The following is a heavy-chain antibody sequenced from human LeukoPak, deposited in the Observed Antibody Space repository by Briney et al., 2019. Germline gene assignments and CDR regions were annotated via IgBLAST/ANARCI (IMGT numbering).Heavy chain of an antibody. D-gene: IGHD2-15*01. CDR2: ISYDGSNK. Sequence: PGRSLRLSCAASGFTFSSYAMHWVRQAPGKGPEWVAVISYDGSNKYYADSVKGRFTISRDNSKNTLYLQMNSLRAEDTAVYYCARDKVVVAAILFDYWGQGTLVTVSS. V-gene: IGHV3-30-3*01. CDR3: ARDKVVVAAILFDY. J-gene: IGHJ4*02. CDR1: GFTFSSYA.